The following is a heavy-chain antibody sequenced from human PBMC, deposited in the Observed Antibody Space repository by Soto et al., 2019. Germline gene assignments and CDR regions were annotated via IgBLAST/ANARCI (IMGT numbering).Heavy chain of an antibody. CDR3: AIQTTVTTYDY. CDR2: IYSGGST. V-gene: IGHV3-53*01. D-gene: IGHD4-17*01. Sequence: EVQLVESGGGLIQPGGSLRLSCAASGFTVSSNYMSWVRQAPGKGLEWVSVIYSGGSTYYADSVKGRFTISRDNSKNTLYLQMNSLIAEDTAVYYCAIQTTVTTYDYWGQGTLVTVSS. CDR1: GFTVSSNY. J-gene: IGHJ4*02.